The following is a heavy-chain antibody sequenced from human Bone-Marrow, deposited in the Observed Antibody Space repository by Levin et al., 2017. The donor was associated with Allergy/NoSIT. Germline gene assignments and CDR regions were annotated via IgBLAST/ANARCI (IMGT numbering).Heavy chain of an antibody. J-gene: IGHJ6*02. CDR1: GFTFGDYS. CDR3: TRDGVESASHYYYYGMDV. V-gene: IGHV3-49*03. Sequence: GGSLRLSCTASGFTFGDYSVSWFRQAPGKGLEWVSFTRSKPYGGATEYAASVKGRFTISTNESKSIAYLQMNSLKTEDTAVYYCTRDGVESASHYYYYGMDVWGQGTTVTVSS. D-gene: IGHD4/OR15-4a*01. CDR2: TRSKPYGGAT.